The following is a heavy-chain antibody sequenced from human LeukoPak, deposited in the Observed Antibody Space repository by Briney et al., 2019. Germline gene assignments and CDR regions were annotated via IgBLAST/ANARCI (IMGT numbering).Heavy chain of an antibody. Sequence: SETLSLTCAVSGDSISNNKWWSWVRQPLGKGLEWIGEIYHSGSTKYNPSLESRVIISVDPSKNQFSLKLSSVTAADTAVYYCARNGDYYEKSGYYYLFDFWGQGTLVTVSS. V-gene: IGHV4-4*02. CDR1: GDSISNNKW. CDR2: IYHSGST. CDR3: ARNGDYYEKSGYYYLFDF. D-gene: IGHD3-22*01. J-gene: IGHJ4*02.